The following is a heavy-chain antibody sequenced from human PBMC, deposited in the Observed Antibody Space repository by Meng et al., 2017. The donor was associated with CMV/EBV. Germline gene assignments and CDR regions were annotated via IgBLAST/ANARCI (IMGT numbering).Heavy chain of an antibody. Sequence: SETLSLTCTVSGGSISSSSYYWGWIRQPPGKGLEWIGSIYYSGSTYYNPSLKSRVTISVDTSKNQFSLKLSSVTAADTAVYYCARVPSYGSGSYPYYYYYGMDVWGQGTTVTVSS. V-gene: IGHV4-39*07. D-gene: IGHD3-10*01. CDR3: ARVPSYGSGSYPYYYYYGMDV. CDR2: IYYSGST. J-gene: IGHJ6*02. CDR1: GGSISSSSYY.